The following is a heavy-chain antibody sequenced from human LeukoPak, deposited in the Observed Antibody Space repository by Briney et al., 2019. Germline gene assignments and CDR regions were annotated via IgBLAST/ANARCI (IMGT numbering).Heavy chain of an antibody. D-gene: IGHD1-20*01. CDR2: IHPSDAST. J-gene: IGHJ4*02. Sequence: GESLKISCKASGYSFASYWIGWVRQTSGKGLEWMAIIHPSDASTIYSPSFQGQVTISADRSITTAYLQWNTLQASDTAIYYCARHNNWAFDYWDRGTLLTVSS. V-gene: IGHV5-51*01. CDR1: GYSFASYW. CDR3: ARHNNWAFDY.